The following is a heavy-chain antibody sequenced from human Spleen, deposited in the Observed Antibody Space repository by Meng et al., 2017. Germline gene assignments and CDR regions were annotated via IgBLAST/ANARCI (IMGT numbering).Heavy chain of an antibody. D-gene: IGHD6-13*01. CDR2: INTSYGVT. CDR1: GYTFTNYY. Sequence: ASVKVSCKASGYTFTNYYMHWVRQAPGQGLEWMGIINTSYGVTTYAPKFQGRVTMTRDTSTSTVYMELSSLGFEDTAVYYCARDPGRGVSSAGTHPDVWGQGTTVTVSS. J-gene: IGHJ6*02. V-gene: IGHV1-46*01. CDR3: ARDPGRGVSSAGTHPDV.